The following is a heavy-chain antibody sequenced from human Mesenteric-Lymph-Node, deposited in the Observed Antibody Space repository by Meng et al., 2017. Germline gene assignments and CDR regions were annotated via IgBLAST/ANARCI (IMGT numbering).Heavy chain of an antibody. J-gene: IGHJ2*01. V-gene: IGHV4-30-4*01. CDR1: GGSISSVDYY. Sequence: QVQLQESGPGLVKPSGTLSLTCTVSGGSISSVDYYWSWIRQPPGKGLEWIGYIYYSGSTYYNPSLKSRVTISVDTSKNQFSLKLSSVTAADTAVYYCARDTPSLNWYFDLWGRGTLVTVSS. CDR3: ARDTPSLNWYFDL. CDR2: IYYSGST.